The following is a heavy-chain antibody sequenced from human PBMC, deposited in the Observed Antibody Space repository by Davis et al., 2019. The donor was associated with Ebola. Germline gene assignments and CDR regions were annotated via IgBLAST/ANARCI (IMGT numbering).Heavy chain of an antibody. Sequence: GESLKISCAASGFTFSSYAMSWVRQAPGKGLEWVSAISGSGGSTYYADSVKGRFTISRDNAKNTLYLQMNSLRAEDTAVYYCARDPVGIVATPVGYWGQGTLVTVSS. CDR3: ARDPVGIVATPVGY. J-gene: IGHJ4*02. CDR1: GFTFSSYA. CDR2: ISGSGGST. D-gene: IGHD5-12*01. V-gene: IGHV3-23*01.